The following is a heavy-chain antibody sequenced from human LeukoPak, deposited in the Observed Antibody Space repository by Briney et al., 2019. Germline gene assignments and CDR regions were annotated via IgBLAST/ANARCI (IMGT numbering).Heavy chain of an antibody. V-gene: IGHV3-30*09. Sequence: PGGSLRLSCAASGFTFSSYTFYWFRQAPGKGLEWVASVSVEGIGRYFPGSVEGRFAISRDDSKKSVFLQMSNLRPEGTAVYFCATVTKVDFDYWGQGTLVTVSS. CDR2: VSVEGIGR. CDR3: ATVTKVDFDY. D-gene: IGHD4-11*01. J-gene: IGHJ4*02. CDR1: GFTFSSYT.